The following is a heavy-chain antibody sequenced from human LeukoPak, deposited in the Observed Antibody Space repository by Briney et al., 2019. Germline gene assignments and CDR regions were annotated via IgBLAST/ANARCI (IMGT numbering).Heavy chain of an antibody. CDR1: GFTFSNYD. CDR2: ISSSGYTI. J-gene: IGHJ6*02. Sequence: GGSLRLSCGASGFTFSNYDVNWVRQAPGKGLEWVSYISSSGYTIYYADSVKGRFTISRDNARNSLLLQMNTLRAEDTAVYLCARDFDFWSGGGGLDVWGQGTTVIVSS. V-gene: IGHV3-48*03. CDR3: ARDFDFWSGGGGLDV. D-gene: IGHD3-3*01.